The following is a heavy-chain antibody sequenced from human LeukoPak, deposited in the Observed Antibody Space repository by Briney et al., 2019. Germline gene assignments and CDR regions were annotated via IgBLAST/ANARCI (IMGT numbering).Heavy chain of an antibody. Sequence: PGGSLRLSCAASGFTFSGYYMTWIRQAPGKGLDWVSYISSSGTTIYYADSVKGRFTISRDNAKNSLYLQMNSLRAEDTAVYYCARAGWLQFHAFDIWGQGTMVTVSS. CDR1: GFTFSGYY. CDR2: ISSSGTTI. D-gene: IGHD5-24*01. V-gene: IGHV3-11*01. J-gene: IGHJ3*02. CDR3: ARAGWLQFHAFDI.